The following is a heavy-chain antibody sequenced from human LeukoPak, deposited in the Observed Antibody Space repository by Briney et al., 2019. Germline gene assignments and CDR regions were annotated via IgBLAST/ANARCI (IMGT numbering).Heavy chain of an antibody. V-gene: IGHV3-15*01. CDR1: GFTFSNAW. CDR2: INSKTDGGTT. Sequence: PGGSLRLSCAASGFTFSNAWMSWVRQAPGKGLEWVGRINSKTDGGTTDYAAPVKGRFTISRDDSKNTLYLQMNSLKTEDTAVYYCTTDPLIHSSSWYPRDYWGQGTLVTVSS. CDR3: TTDPLIHSSSWYPRDY. J-gene: IGHJ4*02. D-gene: IGHD6-13*01.